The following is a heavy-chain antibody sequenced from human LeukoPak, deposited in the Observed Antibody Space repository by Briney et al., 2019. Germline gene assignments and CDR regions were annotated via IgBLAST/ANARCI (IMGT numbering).Heavy chain of an antibody. CDR3: ARDRGSGYIILDF. D-gene: IGHD5-24*01. CDR1: GYTLTAYY. Sequence: GASVRVSCKASGYTLTAYYTHWVRQAPGQGLEWMGWINPTSGDTKYAQKFQDRVTMTRDTSISTAYMELSRLTSDDPAVYYCARDRGSGYIILDFWGPGTLVTVSS. CDR2: INPTSGDT. V-gene: IGHV1-2*02. J-gene: IGHJ4*02.